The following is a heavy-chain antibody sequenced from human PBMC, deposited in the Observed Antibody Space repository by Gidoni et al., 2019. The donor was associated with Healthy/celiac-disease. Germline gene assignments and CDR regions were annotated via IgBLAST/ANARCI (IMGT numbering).Heavy chain of an antibody. J-gene: IGHJ6*02. CDR3: ARDAVGYCTNGVCYRRYYGMDV. Sequence: EVQLVESGGGLVQPGGSLRLSCAASVFTFSSYDMHWVRQATGKGLEWVSAIGTAGDTYYPGSVKGRFTISRENAKNSLYLQMNSLRAGDTAVYYCARDAVGYCTNGVCYRRYYGMDVWGQGTTVTVSS. CDR2: IGTAGDT. D-gene: IGHD2-8*01. V-gene: IGHV3-13*01. CDR1: VFTFSSYD.